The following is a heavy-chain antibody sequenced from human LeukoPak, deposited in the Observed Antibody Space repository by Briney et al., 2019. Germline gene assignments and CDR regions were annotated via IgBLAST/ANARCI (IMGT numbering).Heavy chain of an antibody. V-gene: IGHV4-59*01. CDR1: GGSISRYY. CDR3: TRDRRDGYNYVDV. Sequence: SENLSLTCTVSGGSISRYYWSWIRQPPGKGLEWIGYISYSGSTDYNPSLKSRVTMSVDTSKNQFSLKLKSVTPADTAIYYCTRDRRDGYNYVDVWGQGTLATVSS. J-gene: IGHJ4*02. CDR2: ISYSGST. D-gene: IGHD5-24*01.